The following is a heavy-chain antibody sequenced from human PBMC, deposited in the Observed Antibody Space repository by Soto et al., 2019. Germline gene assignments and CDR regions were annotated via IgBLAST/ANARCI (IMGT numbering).Heavy chain of an antibody. CDR3: ARSYGSGSYYYYGMDV. CDR1: GYTFTGYY. CDR2: INPNSGGT. Sequence: QVQLVQSGAEVKKPGASVKVSCKASGYTFTGYYMHWVRQAPGQGLEWMGWINPNSGGTNYAQKFQGRGTMTRDTSISTAYMELSRLRSDDTAVYYCARSYGSGSYYYYGMDVWGQGTTVTVSS. J-gene: IGHJ6*02. D-gene: IGHD3-10*01. V-gene: IGHV1-2*02.